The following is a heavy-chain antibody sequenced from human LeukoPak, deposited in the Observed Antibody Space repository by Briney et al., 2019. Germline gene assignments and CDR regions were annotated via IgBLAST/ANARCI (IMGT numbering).Heavy chain of an antibody. D-gene: IGHD3-16*01. V-gene: IGHV1-18*01. J-gene: IGHJ6*04. Sequence: ASVKVSCKASGYTFINYGISWVRQAPGQGLEWMGWISPYNGNTNYAQNIQGRVTMTTDTSTSTAYMELRSLRSDDTAVYYCARGLGAQGHYSSGMDVGGKGPTVT. CDR3: ARGLGAQGHYSSGMDV. CDR1: GYTFINYG. CDR2: ISPYNGNT.